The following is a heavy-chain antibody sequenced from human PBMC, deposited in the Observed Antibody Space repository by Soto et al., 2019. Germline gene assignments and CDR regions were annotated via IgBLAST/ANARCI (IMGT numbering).Heavy chain of an antibody. Sequence: GGSLRLSCAASGFTFSSYGMHWVRQAPGKGLEWVAVIWYDGSNKYYADSVKGRFTIPRDNSKNTLYLQMNSLRAEDTAVYYCARGGSSSWYKGEYFQHWGQGTLVTVSS. V-gene: IGHV3-33*01. CDR1: GFTFSSYG. CDR2: IWYDGSNK. CDR3: ARGGSSSWYKGEYFQH. D-gene: IGHD6-13*01. J-gene: IGHJ1*01.